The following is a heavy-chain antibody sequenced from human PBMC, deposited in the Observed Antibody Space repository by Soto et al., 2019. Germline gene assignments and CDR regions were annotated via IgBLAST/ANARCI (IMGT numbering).Heavy chain of an antibody. J-gene: IGHJ6*02. CDR1: GFTFSSYG. CDR2: ICYDGSNK. Sequence: PGGSLRLSCAASGFTFSSYGMHWVRQAPGKGLEWVAVICYDGSNKYYADSVKGRFTISRDNSKNTLYLQMNSLRAEDTAVYYCARAIPARGSGWYYYYYGMDVWGQGTTVTVSS. CDR3: ARAIPARGSGWYYYYYGMDV. D-gene: IGHD6-19*01. V-gene: IGHV3-33*01.